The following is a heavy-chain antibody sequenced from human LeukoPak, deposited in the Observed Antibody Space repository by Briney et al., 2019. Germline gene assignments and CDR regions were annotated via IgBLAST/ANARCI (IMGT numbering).Heavy chain of an antibody. V-gene: IGHV3-66*02. J-gene: IGHJ6*03. CDR2: IYSGGST. D-gene: IGHD2-2*01. CDR1: GFTVSSNY. Sequence: GGSLRLSCAASGFTVSSNYMSWVRQAPGKGLEWVSVIYSGGSTYYTDSVKGRFTISRDNPKNTLYLQMNSLRAEDTAVYYCARDRAVVVPAAYYYYYMDVWGKGTTVTVSS. CDR3: ARDRAVVVPAAYYYYYMDV.